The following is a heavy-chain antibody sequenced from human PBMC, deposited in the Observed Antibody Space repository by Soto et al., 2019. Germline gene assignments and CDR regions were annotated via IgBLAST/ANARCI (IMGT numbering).Heavy chain of an antibody. V-gene: IGHV4-39*01. J-gene: IGHJ2*01. D-gene: IGHD3-10*01. Sequence: QLQLQESGPGLVKPSETLSLTCTVSGGSISSSSYYWGWIRQPPGKGLEWIGSIYYSGSTYYNPSLKSRVTISVDTSKNQFSLKLSSVTAADTAVYYCARHVPILWFGELSPEDWYFDLWGRGTLVTVSS. CDR2: IYYSGST. CDR1: GGSISSSSYY. CDR3: ARHVPILWFGELSPEDWYFDL.